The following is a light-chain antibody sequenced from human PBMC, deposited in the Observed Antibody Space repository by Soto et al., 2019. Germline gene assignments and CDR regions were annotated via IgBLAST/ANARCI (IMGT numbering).Light chain of an antibody. CDR1: QSVSSSY. CDR2: GAS. Sequence: EIVLTQSPGTLSLSPGERATLSCRASQSVSSSYLAWYQQKPGQAPRLLIYGASSRATGIPDRFSGSGSGTDFTLTISRLVPEDFALYYCQEYGSSRTFGQGTKV. V-gene: IGKV3-20*01. J-gene: IGKJ1*01. CDR3: QEYGSSRT.